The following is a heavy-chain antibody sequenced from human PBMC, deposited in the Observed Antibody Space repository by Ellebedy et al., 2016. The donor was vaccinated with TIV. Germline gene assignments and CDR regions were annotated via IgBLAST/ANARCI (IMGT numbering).Heavy chain of an antibody. CDR2: IYYSGST. J-gene: IGHJ4*02. CDR3: ASIVGAIDY. D-gene: IGHD1-26*01. Sequence: SETLSLXXTVSGGSISSSSYYWGWIRQPPGKGLEWIGSIYYSGSTYYTPSLKSRVTISVDTSKNQFSLKLSSVTAADTAVYYCASIVGAIDYWGQGTLVTVSS. V-gene: IGHV4-39*01. CDR1: GGSISSSSYY.